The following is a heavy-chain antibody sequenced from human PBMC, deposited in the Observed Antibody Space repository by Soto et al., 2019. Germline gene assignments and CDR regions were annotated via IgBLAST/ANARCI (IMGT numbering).Heavy chain of an antibody. J-gene: IGHJ4*02. CDR2: ISSSSTI. CDR1: GFTFSSYS. CDR3: ASLGGYYGSGSSNY. V-gene: IGHV3-48*02. Sequence: GGSLRLSCAASGFTFSSYSMNWVRQAPGKGLEWVSYISSSSTIYYADSVKGRFTISRDNAKNSLYLQMNSLRDEDTAVYYCASLGGYYGSGSSNYWGQGTLVTVSS. D-gene: IGHD3-10*01.